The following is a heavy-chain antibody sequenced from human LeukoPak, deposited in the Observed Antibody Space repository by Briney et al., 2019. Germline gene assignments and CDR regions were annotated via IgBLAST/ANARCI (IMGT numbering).Heavy chain of an antibody. D-gene: IGHD3-3*01. J-gene: IGHJ6*02. CDR1: GFTFSSYA. V-gene: IGHV3-30-3*01. Sequence: GGSLRLSCAASGFTFSSYAMHWVRQAPGKGLEWVAVISYDGSNKYYADSVKGRFTISRDNSKNTLYLQMNSLRAEDTAVYYCARGKVGYDFWSGYSGYYGMDVWGQGTTVTVSS. CDR3: ARGKVGYDFWSGYSGYYGMDV. CDR2: ISYDGSNK.